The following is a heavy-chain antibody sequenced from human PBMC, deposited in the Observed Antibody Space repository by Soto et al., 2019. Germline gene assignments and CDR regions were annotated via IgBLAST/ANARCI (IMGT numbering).Heavy chain of an antibody. CDR2: ISYDGSNK. V-gene: IGHV3-30*18. CDR1: GFTFSSYG. Sequence: GGSLRLCCAASGFTFSSYGMHWVRQAPGKGLEGVAVISYDGSNKYYADSVKGRFTISRDNSKNTLYLQMNSLRAEDTAVYYCAKRAPWKLDYSDYWGQGTLVTVSS. D-gene: IGHD1-26*01. CDR3: AKRAPWKLDYSDY. J-gene: IGHJ4*02.